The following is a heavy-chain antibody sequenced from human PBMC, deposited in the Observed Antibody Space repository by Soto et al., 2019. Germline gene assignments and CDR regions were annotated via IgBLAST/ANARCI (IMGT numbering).Heavy chain of an antibody. CDR2: ISAGSGYT. V-gene: IGHV3-23*01. Sequence: EVQLLESGGGLVQPGGSLRLSCAASGFTFSTHPMTWVRQAPGKGLEWVSVISAGSGYTHYADSVKGRFTISRDNAKNTLYLQMTSLRVEDTALYFCAKDGGSSYGPHYYSYRMDVWGQGTTVTVSS. J-gene: IGHJ6*02. D-gene: IGHD5-18*01. CDR1: GFTFSTHP. CDR3: AKDGGSSYGPHYYSYRMDV.